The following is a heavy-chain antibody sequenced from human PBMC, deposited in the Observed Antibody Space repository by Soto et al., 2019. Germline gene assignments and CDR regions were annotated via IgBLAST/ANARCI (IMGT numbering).Heavy chain of an antibody. D-gene: IGHD2-15*01. CDR2: IIPILGIA. Sequence: QVQLVQSGAEVKKPGSSVKVSCKASGGTFSSYTISWVRQAPGQGLEWMGRIIPILGIANYAQKFQGRVTITADKSTSTAYMELSSLRSEDTAVYYCARTYCSGGSCYSGYYYYGMDVWGQGTTVTVSS. CDR1: GGTFSSYT. V-gene: IGHV1-69*02. CDR3: ARTYCSGGSCYSGYYYYGMDV. J-gene: IGHJ6*02.